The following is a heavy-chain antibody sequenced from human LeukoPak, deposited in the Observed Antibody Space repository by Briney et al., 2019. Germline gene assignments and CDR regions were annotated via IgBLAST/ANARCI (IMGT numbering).Heavy chain of an antibody. V-gene: IGHV3-23*01. Sequence: PGGSLRLSCAASGFTFSNYAMSWVRQAPGKGLEWVSGISDSGGTTYYADSVKGRFTISRDNSKNTLYLQMNSLRAEDTAVYYCAKDKAHYYDSSSYFDYWGQGTLVTVSS. CDR3: AKDKAHYYDSSSYFDY. J-gene: IGHJ4*02. D-gene: IGHD3-22*01. CDR1: GFTFSNYA. CDR2: ISDSGGTT.